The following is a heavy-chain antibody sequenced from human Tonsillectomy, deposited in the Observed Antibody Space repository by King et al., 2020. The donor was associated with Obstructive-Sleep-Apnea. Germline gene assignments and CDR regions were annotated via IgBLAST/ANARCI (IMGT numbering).Heavy chain of an antibody. CDR2: IYYSGST. V-gene: IGHV4-30-4*07. Sequence: VQLQESGPGLVKPSQTLSLTCAVSGGSISSGAYSWSWIRQPPGKGLEWIGYIYYSGSTYYNPSLKSRVTISVDTSKNQFSLKLSSVTAADTAGYHCARGGDYGDYRTAVGADYWGQGTLVTVSS. CDR3: ARGGDYGDYRTAVGADY. CDR1: GGSISSGAYS. J-gene: IGHJ4*02. D-gene: IGHD4-17*01.